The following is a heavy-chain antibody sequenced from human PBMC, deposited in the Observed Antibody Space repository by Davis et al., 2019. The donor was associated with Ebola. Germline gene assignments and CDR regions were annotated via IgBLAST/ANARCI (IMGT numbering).Heavy chain of an antibody. CDR1: GYTFTIYF. CDR2: INPNSGGT. D-gene: IGHD2-21*01. J-gene: IGHJ3*02. Sequence: ASVKVSCKASGYTFTIYFMHWVRQAPGQGLEWMGWINPNSGGTNYAQKFQNWVTMTRDTSMSTAYMELSSLTSDDTAVYYCARRRDYDAFDIWGQGTMVTVSS. CDR3: ARRRDYDAFDI. V-gene: IGHV1-2*04.